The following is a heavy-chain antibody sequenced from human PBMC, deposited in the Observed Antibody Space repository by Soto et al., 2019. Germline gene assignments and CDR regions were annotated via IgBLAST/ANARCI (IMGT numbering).Heavy chain of an antibody. CDR1: GYNFTAYW. CDR3: ARVYFTTPKSYPGFAS. Sequence: VEAQKISCKGSGYNFTAYWTRWVRQMPGKGLEWMGRIDPNDSYTNYSPSFQGHVTISADKSISTAYLQWNNLKASDTAIYYCARVYFTTPKSYPGFASWGKGTLVTVSS. CDR2: IDPNDSYT. J-gene: IGHJ5*01. V-gene: IGHV5-10-1*01. D-gene: IGHD2-8*01.